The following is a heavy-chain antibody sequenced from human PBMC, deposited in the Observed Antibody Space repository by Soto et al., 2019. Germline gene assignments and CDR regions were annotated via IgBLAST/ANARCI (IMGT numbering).Heavy chain of an antibody. J-gene: IGHJ3*02. Sequence: EVQLVESGGGLVKPGGSLRLSCAASGFTFSSYSMNWVRQAPGKGLEWVSSISSSSSYIYYAESVKGRFTISRNNAKNSLYLQMNSLRAEDTAVYYCARDIEPYYYDSSGYFFLNAFDIWGQGTMVTVSS. CDR2: ISSSSSYI. V-gene: IGHV3-21*01. D-gene: IGHD3-22*01. CDR3: ARDIEPYYYDSSGYFFLNAFDI. CDR1: GFTFSSYS.